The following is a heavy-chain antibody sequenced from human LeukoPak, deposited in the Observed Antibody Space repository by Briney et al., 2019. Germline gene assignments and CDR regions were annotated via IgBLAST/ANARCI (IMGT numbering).Heavy chain of an antibody. CDR3: ARGRRIVVPAARTRVNWFDP. CDR2: MNPNSGNT. J-gene: IGHJ5*02. Sequence: ASVKVSCKASGYTFTSYDINWVRQATGQGLEWMGWMNPNSGNTGYAQKFQGRVTMTRNTSISTAYTELSSLRSEDTAVYYCARGRRIVVPAARTRVNWFDPWGQGTLVTVSS. V-gene: IGHV1-8*01. D-gene: IGHD2-2*01. CDR1: GYTFTSYD.